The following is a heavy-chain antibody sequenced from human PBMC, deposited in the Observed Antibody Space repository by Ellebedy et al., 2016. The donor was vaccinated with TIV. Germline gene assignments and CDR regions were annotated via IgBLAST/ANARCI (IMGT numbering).Heavy chain of an antibody. CDR3: ERAPRGMVRGVTPDY. CDR2: ISSSSSTI. J-gene: IGHJ4*02. D-gene: IGHD3-10*01. Sequence: PGGSLRLSCAASGFTFSSYSMNWVRQAPGKGLEWVSYISSSSSTIYHTDSVKGRFTIARDNAKNSLYLQMNSLRDEDTAVYYCERAPRGMVRGVTPDYWGQGTLVTVSS. V-gene: IGHV3-48*02. CDR1: GFTFSSYS.